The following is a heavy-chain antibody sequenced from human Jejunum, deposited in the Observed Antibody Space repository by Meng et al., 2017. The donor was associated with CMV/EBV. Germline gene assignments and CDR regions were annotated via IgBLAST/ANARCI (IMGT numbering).Heavy chain of an antibody. J-gene: IGHJ4*02. Sequence: QGQLEGSGPGLVQPSVTLPLPFIVSVASISKYYWSWPRQPAGKTLEWIWRVYTGNSAHYNPSLKSRVTMSLDTSKNQFSLKLTSVTAADTAFYYCARDLLGITGASVWGPGTLVTVSS. CDR3: ARDLLGITGASV. V-gene: IGHV4-4*07. CDR1: VASISKYY. CDR2: VYTGNSA. D-gene: IGHD1-7*01.